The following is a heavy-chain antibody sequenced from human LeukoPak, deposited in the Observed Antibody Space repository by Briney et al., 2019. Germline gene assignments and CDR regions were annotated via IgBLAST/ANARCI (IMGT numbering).Heavy chain of an antibody. D-gene: IGHD5-18*01. J-gene: IGHJ4*02. V-gene: IGHV4-39*01. CDR2: MYYSGST. CDR1: GGSISSSSYY. Sequence: PSETLSLTCTVSGGSISSSSYYWGWIRQPPGKGLEWIGSMYYSGSTYYNPSLKSRVTISVDRSKTQFSLKLSSVIAADTAVHYCARLIKDTTLAYWGQGTLVTVSS. CDR3: ARLIKDTTLAY.